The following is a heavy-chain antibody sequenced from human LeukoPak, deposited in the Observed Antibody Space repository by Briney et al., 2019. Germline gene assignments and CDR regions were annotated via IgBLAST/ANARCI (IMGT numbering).Heavy chain of an antibody. V-gene: IGHV4-59*01. D-gene: IGHD2-15*01. CDR1: GDSISSYY. CDR2: MYHSGIT. CDR3: ARESNCSGGSCPKNNWFDP. Sequence: SETLSLTCTASGDSISSYYWSWIRQTPGKGLEWIGYMYHSGITKYNPSLESRVTISVDTSKNQFSLKLSSVTAADTAVYYCARESNCSGGSCPKNNWFDPRGQGTLVTVSS. J-gene: IGHJ5*02.